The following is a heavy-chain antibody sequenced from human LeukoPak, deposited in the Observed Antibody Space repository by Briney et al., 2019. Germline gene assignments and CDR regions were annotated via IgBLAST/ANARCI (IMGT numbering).Heavy chain of an antibody. CDR1: GFTFSSYG. CDR2: ISGSGGST. D-gene: IGHD2-2*01. J-gene: IGHJ4*02. CDR3: AKDLRRDIVVVPAALRLPGN. V-gene: IGHV3-23*01. Sequence: PGGTLRLSCAASGFTFSSYGMSWVRQAPGKGLEWVSAISGSGGSTYYADSVKGRFTISRDNSKNTLYLQMNSLRAEDTAVYYCAKDLRRDIVVVPAALRLPGNWGQGTLVTVSS.